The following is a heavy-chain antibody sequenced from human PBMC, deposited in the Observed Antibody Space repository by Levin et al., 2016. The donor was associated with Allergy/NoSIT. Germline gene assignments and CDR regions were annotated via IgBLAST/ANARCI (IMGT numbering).Heavy chain of an antibody. CDR3: AREGVGSSSSGYFDY. D-gene: IGHD6-6*01. Sequence: WVRQAPGQGLEWMGGIIPIFGTANYAQKFQGRVTITADKSTSTAYMELSSLRSEDTAVYYCAREGVGSSSSGYFDYWGQGTLVTVSS. J-gene: IGHJ4*02. V-gene: IGHV1-69*06. CDR2: IIPIFGTA.